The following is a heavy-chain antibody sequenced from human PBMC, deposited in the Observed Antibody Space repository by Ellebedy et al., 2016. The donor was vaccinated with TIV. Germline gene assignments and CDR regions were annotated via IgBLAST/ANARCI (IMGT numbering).Heavy chain of an antibody. CDR3: ARSLTTYYYASSGY. J-gene: IGHJ4*02. CDR1: GHSFPSYW. V-gene: IGHV5-51*01. D-gene: IGHD3-22*01. CDR2: IYPGDSDT. Sequence: KVSCXGSGHSFPSYWIAWVRQMPGKGLEWMGIIYPGDSDTRYSPSFQGQVTISADKSINTAYLQWSSLKASDTATYYCARSLTTYYYASSGYWGQGTLVTVSS.